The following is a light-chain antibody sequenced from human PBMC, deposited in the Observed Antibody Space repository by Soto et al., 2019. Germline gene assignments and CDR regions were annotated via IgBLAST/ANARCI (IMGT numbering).Light chain of an antibody. CDR3: QQRTNWPPFN. Sequence: EIVLTQSPATLSLSPGERATLSCRANQTLSNYLAWFQQKPGQAPRLFIYEASTRAAGIPARFSGSGSGTDFTLTISSLEPEDFAVYYCQQRTNWPPFNFGQGTKLEIK. V-gene: IGKV3-11*01. CDR2: EAS. J-gene: IGKJ2*01. CDR1: QTLSNY.